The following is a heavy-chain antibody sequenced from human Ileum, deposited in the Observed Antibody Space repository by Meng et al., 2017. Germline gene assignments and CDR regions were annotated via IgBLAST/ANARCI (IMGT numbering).Heavy chain of an antibody. CDR1: GFTLTNAW. D-gene: IGHD2-8*01. V-gene: IGHV3-15*01. CDR3: GTDNGYYGIDV. J-gene: IGHJ6*02. CDR2: NKGKSDGETT. Sequence: GESLKISCAASGFTLTNAWMALVRQAPGKGLEWVCRNKGKSDGETTDYAAYVKGRFTISRDESKTTLFLEFNSLKAEDTAVYFCGTDNGYYGIDVWGQGTTVTVSS.